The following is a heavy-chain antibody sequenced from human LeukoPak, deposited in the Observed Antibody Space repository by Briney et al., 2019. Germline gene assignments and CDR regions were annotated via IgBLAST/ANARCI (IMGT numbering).Heavy chain of an antibody. J-gene: IGHJ6*03. CDR2: IYYSGST. Sequence: SETLSLTCTVSGGSINSGDYYWSWIRQPPGKGLEWIGYIYYSGSTYYNPSLKSRVTISVDTSKNQFSLQLSSVTAADTAVYSCATERPEWGAYSLLEYYYMDVWGKGTTVTVSS. CDR3: ATERPEWGAYSLLEYYYMDV. V-gene: IGHV4-30-4*08. D-gene: IGHD1-1*01. CDR1: GGSINSGDYY.